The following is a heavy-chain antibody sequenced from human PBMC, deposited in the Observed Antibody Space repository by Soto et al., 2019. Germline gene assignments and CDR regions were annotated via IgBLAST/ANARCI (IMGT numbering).Heavy chain of an antibody. J-gene: IGHJ3*02. CDR1: GYSFTSYW. D-gene: IGHD3-22*01. CDR3: ARRGKGDSSGYYYRDAFDI. V-gene: IGHV5-51*01. Sequence: GESLKISCKGSGYSFTSYWIGWVRQMPGKGLEWMGIIYPGDSDTRYSPSFQGQVTISADKSISTAYLQWSSLKASDTAMYYCARRGKGDSSGYYYRDAFDIWGQGTMVTVSS. CDR2: IYPGDSDT.